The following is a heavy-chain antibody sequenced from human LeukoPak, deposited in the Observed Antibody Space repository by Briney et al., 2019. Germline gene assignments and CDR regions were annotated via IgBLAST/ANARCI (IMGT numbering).Heavy chain of an antibody. V-gene: IGHV4-4*07. D-gene: IGHD6-19*01. CDR1: GGSISSYY. CDR2: IYTSGST. J-gene: IGHJ4*02. CDR3: ARVGMAGHYFDY. Sequence: SETLSLTCTVSGGSISSYYWSWIWQPAGKGLEWIGRIYTSGSTNYNPSLKSRVTMSVDTSKNQFSLKLSSVTAADTAVYYCARVGMAGHYFDYWGQGTLVTVSS.